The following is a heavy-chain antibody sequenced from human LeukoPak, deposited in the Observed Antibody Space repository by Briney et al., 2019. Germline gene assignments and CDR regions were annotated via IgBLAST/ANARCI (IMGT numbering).Heavy chain of an antibody. D-gene: IGHD5-12*01. J-gene: IGHJ4*02. Sequence: RGGTLRLSCAASGFTFSSYGMSWVRQAPGKGLECVSAISGSCGSTYYADSVKGRFTISRDNSKNTLYLKMNSLGAEDTAVYYCAKGSGYVMVYWGQGTLVTASS. V-gene: IGHV3-23*01. CDR1: GFTFSSYG. CDR2: ISGSCGST. CDR3: AKGSGYVMVY.